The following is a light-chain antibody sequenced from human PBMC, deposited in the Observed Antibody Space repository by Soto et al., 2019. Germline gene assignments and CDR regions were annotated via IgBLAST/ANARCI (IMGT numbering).Light chain of an antibody. CDR1: QSISSY. V-gene: IGKV1-39*01. Sequence: DMQVTQSPSYLSSSVGDRVTITCRASQSISSYLNWYQQKPGKAPKLLIYAASSLQSGVPSRFSGIGSGTDLTLTISSLQLEDFPTYYCKQSYSTPPWTFGQGTRVEI. CDR2: AAS. CDR3: KQSYSTPPWT. J-gene: IGKJ1*01.